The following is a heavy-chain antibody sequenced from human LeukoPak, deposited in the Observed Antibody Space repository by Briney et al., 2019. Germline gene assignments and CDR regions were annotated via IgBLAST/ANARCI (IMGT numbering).Heavy chain of an antibody. V-gene: IGHV4-59*08. CDR1: GGSISSYY. D-gene: IGHD3-16*02. Sequence: SETLSLTCTVAGGSISSYYWSWIRQPPGKGLEWIGYIYYSGSTNYNPSLKSRVTISVDTSKNQFSLKLSSVTAADTAVYYCARHVRYRWFDPWGQGTLVTVSS. CDR2: IYYSGST. CDR3: ARHVRYRWFDP. J-gene: IGHJ5*02.